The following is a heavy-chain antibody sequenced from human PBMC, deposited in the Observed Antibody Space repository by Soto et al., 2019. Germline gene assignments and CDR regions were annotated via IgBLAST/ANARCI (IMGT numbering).Heavy chain of an antibody. CDR3: ARDRGDYEGLVPYSFGP. Sequence: EVQLVESGGGLVKPGGSLRLSCAASGFTFSSYSMHWVRQAPGKGLEWVSSISSRSRSIYYADSQKGRFTISRDNTKNSLYLQMNNRRAEDTAVYYCARDRGDYEGLVPYSFGPWGQGTLVTVSS. J-gene: IGHJ5*02. D-gene: IGHD4-17*01. CDR1: GFTFSSYS. V-gene: IGHV3-21*01. CDR2: ISSRSRSI.